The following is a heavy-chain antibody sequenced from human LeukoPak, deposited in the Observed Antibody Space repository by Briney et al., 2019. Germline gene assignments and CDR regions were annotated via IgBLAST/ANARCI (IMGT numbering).Heavy chain of an antibody. V-gene: IGHV3-7*01. CDR1: GFSLGDYW. D-gene: IGHD2-2*01. CDR3: ARDGVVPAADFDY. Sequence: GGSLRLSCAASGFSLGDYWMNWVRQAPGKGLEWVANIKQDGNEKYFVDSVRGRFTISRDNAKNSLYLQMNSLRAEDTAVYYCARDGVVPAADFDYWGQGTLVTVSS. J-gene: IGHJ4*02. CDR2: IKQDGNEK.